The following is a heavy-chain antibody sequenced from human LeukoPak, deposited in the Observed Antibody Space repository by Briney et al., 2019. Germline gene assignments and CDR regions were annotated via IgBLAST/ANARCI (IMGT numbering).Heavy chain of an antibody. CDR3: ARGIAMVDY. Sequence: SVKVSCEASGGTFSSYAISWVRQAPGQGLEWMGRIIPILGIANYAQKFQGRVTITADKSTSTAYMELSSLRSEDTAVYYCARGIAMVDYWGQGTLVTVSS. D-gene: IGHD5-18*01. CDR1: GGTFSSYA. V-gene: IGHV1-69*04. J-gene: IGHJ4*02. CDR2: IIPILGIA.